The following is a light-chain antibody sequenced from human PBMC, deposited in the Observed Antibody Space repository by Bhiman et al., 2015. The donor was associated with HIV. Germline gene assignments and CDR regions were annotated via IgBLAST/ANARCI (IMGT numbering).Light chain of an antibody. CDR1: SSDVGSYNY. Sequence: QSALTQPASVSGSPGQSITISCTGTSSDVGSYNYVSWYQQQPGKAPKVLIYDVSQRPSGLSNRFSGSKSGNTASLTISGLQAEDEADYYCSSYTSSNTLVFGTGTKVTVL. J-gene: IGLJ1*01. CDR2: DVS. CDR3: SSYTSSNTLV. V-gene: IGLV2-14*01.